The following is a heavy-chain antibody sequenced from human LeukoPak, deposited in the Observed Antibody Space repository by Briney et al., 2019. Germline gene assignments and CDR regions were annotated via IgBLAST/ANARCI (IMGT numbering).Heavy chain of an antibody. CDR2: ISHTGSS. J-gene: IGHJ5*02. Sequence: SETLSLTCTVSGYSISNGHYWGWIRQPPGKGLEWIGSISHTGSSYYNPSLKSRVTISVDTSKNQFSLRLSSVTAADTAVYYCASQYSSSWYGNWFDPWGQGTLVTVSS. CDR3: ASQYSSSWYGNWFDP. V-gene: IGHV4-38-2*02. CDR1: GYSISNGHY. D-gene: IGHD6-13*01.